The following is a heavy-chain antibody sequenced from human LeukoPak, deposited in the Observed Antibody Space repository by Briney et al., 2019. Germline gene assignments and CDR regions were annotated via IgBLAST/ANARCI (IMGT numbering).Heavy chain of an antibody. J-gene: IGHJ4*02. D-gene: IGHD1-7*01. CDR2: INHSGST. V-gene: IGHV4-34*01. CDR3: ARDWNYVPLDY. CDR1: GGSLSGSY. Sequence: SETLSLTCAVFGGSLSGSYWSWIRQPPGKGLEWIGEINHSGSTNYNPSLKSRVTISVDTSKNQFSLKLSSVTAADTAVYYCARDWNYVPLDYWGQGTLVTVSS.